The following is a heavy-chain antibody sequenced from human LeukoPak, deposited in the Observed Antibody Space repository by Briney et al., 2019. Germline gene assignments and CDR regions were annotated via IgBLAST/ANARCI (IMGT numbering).Heavy chain of an antibody. CDR3: ARLEVLMAQNWFDP. Sequence: GESLKFSCKGSGYSFTSYWIGWVRQLPGKGLEWMGIIYPGDSDTSSSPSLQSQATITADNSIRAAYLQWSSLKASDTAMYYCARLEVLMAQNWFDPWGQGTLVTVSS. V-gene: IGHV5-51*01. CDR2: IYPGDSDT. D-gene: IGHD2-8*01. CDR1: GYSFTSYW. J-gene: IGHJ5*02.